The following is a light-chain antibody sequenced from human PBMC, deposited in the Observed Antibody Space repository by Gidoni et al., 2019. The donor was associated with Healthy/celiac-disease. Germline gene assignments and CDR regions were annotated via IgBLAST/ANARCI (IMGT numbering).Light chain of an antibody. CDR3: AAWDDSLNGPV. CDR2: SNN. V-gene: IGLV1-44*01. CDR1: SSNIGSNT. Sequence: QSVLTQPPSASGTPGQRVTICCSGSSSNIGSNTVNWYQQPPGTAPKLLIYSNNQRPAGVPDRFSGFKSGTSASLAISGLQSEDEADYYCAAWDDSLNGPVFGGGTKPTVL. J-gene: IGLJ3*02.